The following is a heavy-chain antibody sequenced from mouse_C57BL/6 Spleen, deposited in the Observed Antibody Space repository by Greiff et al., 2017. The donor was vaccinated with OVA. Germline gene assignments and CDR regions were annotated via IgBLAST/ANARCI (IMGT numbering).Heavy chain of an antibody. CDR2: IYPGSGNT. CDR3: ANVYYDYGIDY. J-gene: IGHJ2*01. V-gene: IGHV1-66*01. Sequence: VQLQQSGPELVKPGASVKISCKASGYSFTSYYIHWVKQRPGQGLEWIGWIYPGSGNTKYNEKFKGKATLTADTSSSTAYMQLSSLTSEDSAVYYCANVYYDYGIDYWGQGTTLTVSS. CDR1: GYSFTSYY. D-gene: IGHD2-4*01.